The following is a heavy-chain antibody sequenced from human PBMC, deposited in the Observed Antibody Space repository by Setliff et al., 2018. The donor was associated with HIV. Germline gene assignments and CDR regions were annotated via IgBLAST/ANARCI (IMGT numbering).Heavy chain of an antibody. CDR1: GHTFNNYD. V-gene: IGHV1-8*01. CDR2: MNPNSGAT. CDR3: ASGKGVGGVIITGGLDV. J-gene: IGHJ6*02. D-gene: IGHD3-10*01. Sequence: ASVKVSCKASGHTFNNYDINWVRRATGQGLEWMGWMNPNSGATGYAQKFQGRVTMTRDTSISTAYMELSSLTSKDTAVYYCASGKGVGGVIITGGLDVWGQGTTVTVSS.